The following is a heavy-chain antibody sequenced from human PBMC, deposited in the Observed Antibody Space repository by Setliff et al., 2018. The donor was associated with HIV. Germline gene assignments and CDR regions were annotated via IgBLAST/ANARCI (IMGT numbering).Heavy chain of an antibody. Sequence: PSETLSLTCAVFGESFSNYHWNWFRQPPGGGLEWIGEISHSGNTDYNSSLKSRVTISVDTSKKQFSLKLSSVTAADTTVYYCARGGGAVAGPFDYWGQGALVTVSS. CDR2: ISHSGNT. CDR1: GESFSNYH. CDR3: ARGGGAVAGPFDY. J-gene: IGHJ4*02. D-gene: IGHD6-19*01. V-gene: IGHV4-34*01.